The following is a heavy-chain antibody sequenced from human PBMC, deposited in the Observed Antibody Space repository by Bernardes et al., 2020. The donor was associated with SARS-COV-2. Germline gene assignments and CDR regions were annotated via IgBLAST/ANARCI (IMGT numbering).Heavy chain of an antibody. CDR3: ASPHSNHYYYGMDV. CDR1: GFTFSSYG. D-gene: IGHD4-4*01. V-gene: IGHV3-33*01. CDR2: IWYDGSNK. J-gene: IGHJ6*02. Sequence: GGSLRLSCAASGFTFSSYGMHWVRQAPGKGLEWVAVIWYDGSNKYYADSVKGRFTISRDNSKNTLYLQMNSLRAEDTAVYYCASPHSNHYYYGMDVWGQGTTVTVSS.